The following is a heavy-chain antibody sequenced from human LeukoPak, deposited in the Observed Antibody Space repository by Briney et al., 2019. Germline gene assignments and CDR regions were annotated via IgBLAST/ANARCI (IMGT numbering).Heavy chain of an antibody. CDR3: ARFGLGKHIEVAGIPFDI. V-gene: IGHV1-8*03. J-gene: IGHJ3*02. CDR1: GYTFTSYD. CDR2: MNPNSGNT. Sequence: GASVKVSCKASGYTFTSYDINWVRQATGQGLEWMGWMNPNSGNTGYAQKFQGRVTITGSTSISTAYMELSSLRSDDTAVYYCARFGLGKHIEVAGIPFDIWGQGTMVTVSS. D-gene: IGHD6-19*01.